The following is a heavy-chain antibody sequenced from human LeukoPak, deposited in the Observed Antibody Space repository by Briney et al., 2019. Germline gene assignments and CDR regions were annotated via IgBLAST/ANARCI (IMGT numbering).Heavy chain of an antibody. CDR2: SNSDGKIT. CDR3: ARDHHDFWSGYPNY. J-gene: IGHJ4*02. D-gene: IGHD3-3*01. V-gene: IGHV3-74*01. Sequence: GGSLRLSCAASGFTLGRYWMHWFRQAPGTGLVWVARSNSDGKITDYADSVRGRFTTSRDNTKNTVYLQKSSLRAEDTGVYYCARDHHDFWSGYPNYWGQGTLVIVSS. CDR1: GFTLGRYW.